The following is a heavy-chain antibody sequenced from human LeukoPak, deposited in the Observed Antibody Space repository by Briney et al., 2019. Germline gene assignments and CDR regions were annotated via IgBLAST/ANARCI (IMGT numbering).Heavy chain of an antibody. CDR2: IYHGGST. CDR3: ARDPYGSSWLNWFDP. Sequence: SETLSLTCTVSGYSINSGYYWGWIRQPPGKGLEWIGSIYHGGSTYYNPSLRSRVTISVDTSKNQFSLKLSSVTAADTAVYYCARDPYGSSWLNWFDPWGQGTLVTVSS. D-gene: IGHD6-13*01. V-gene: IGHV4-38-2*02. J-gene: IGHJ5*02. CDR1: GYSINSGYY.